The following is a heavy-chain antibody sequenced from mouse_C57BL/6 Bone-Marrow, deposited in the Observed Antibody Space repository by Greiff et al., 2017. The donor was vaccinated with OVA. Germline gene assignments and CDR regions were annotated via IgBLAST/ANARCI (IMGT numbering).Heavy chain of an antibody. D-gene: IGHD1-1*01. J-gene: IGHJ3*01. CDR2: IYPGDGDT. Sequence: QVQLQQSGAELVKPGASVKISCKASGYAFSSYWMNWVKQRPGKGLEWIGQIYPGDGDTNYNGKFKGKATLTADKSSSTAYMQLSSLTSEDSAVYFCAREGGYGSSPLIAYWGQGTLVTVSA. CDR3: AREGGYGSSPLIAY. CDR1: GYAFSSYW. V-gene: IGHV1-80*01.